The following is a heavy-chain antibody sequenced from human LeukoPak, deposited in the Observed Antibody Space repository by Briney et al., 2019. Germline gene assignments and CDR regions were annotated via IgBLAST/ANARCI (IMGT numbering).Heavy chain of an antibody. CDR2: IDQSGGRN. Sequence: GGSLRLCCAASGFTFSRFWMNWVRQAPGRGLEWVANIDQSGGRNNYVDSVKGRFTISRDNAKNSLFLEMSSLRADDTAVYFCARDVEGGTFDIWGQGTTVTVSS. CDR1: GFTFSRFW. D-gene: IGHD3-16*01. V-gene: IGHV3-7*05. J-gene: IGHJ3*02. CDR3: ARDVEGGTFDI.